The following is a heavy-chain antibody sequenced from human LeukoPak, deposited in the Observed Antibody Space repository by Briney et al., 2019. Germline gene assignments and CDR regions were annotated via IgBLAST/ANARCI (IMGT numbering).Heavy chain of an antibody. V-gene: IGHV3-7*01. D-gene: IGHD6-6*01. J-gene: IGHJ4*02. Sequence: GGSLRLSCAASGFTFSRYWMTWVRQAPGKGLEWVANIKQDGSQKYYVDSVKGRFTISRDNAKNSLYLQMNSLRAEDTAVYYCARIGYSSSSLDYWGQGTLVTVSS. CDR2: IKQDGSQK. CDR3: ARIGYSSSSLDY. CDR1: GFTFSRYW.